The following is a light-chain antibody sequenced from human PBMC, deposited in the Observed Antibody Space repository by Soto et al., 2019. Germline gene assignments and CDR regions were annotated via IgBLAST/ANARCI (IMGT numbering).Light chain of an antibody. J-gene: IGKJ1*01. Sequence: DIQMTQSPSTLSASVGPRVTISYRATQSISSWLTWYQQKPGKAPKLLIYMASSLESGVPSRFSGSGSGTEFTLTISSLQPDDFATYYCQQYNSYSWTFGQGTKVDIK. CDR3: QQYNSYSWT. CDR1: QSISSW. CDR2: MAS. V-gene: IGKV1-5*03.